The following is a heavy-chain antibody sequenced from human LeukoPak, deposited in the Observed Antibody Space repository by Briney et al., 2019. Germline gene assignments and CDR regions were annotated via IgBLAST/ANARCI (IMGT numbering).Heavy chain of an antibody. CDR2: IYTSGST. CDR3: ASSGGESDAFDI. Sequence: PSETLSLTCTVSGGSISSGSYYWSWIRQPAGKGLEWIGRIYTSGSTNYNPSLKSRVTISVDTSKNQFSLKLSSVTAADTAVYYCASSGGESDAFDIWGQGTMVTVSS. CDR1: GGSISSGSYY. J-gene: IGHJ3*02. V-gene: IGHV4-61*02. D-gene: IGHD3-10*01.